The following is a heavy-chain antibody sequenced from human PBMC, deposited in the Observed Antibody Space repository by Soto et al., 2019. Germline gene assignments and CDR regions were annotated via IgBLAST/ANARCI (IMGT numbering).Heavy chain of an antibody. CDR2: VFYSGSD. Sequence: QVQLQESGPGLVKPSETLSFTCTVSGGSVSSGNHYCSWIRQPPGKELEFIAYVFYSGSDNYNPSLKSRVTTSSDTSKNQFSLNLRSVTAADTAVYYCARGRGYGYGIDYWGQGILVTVSS. CDR1: GGSVSSGNHY. D-gene: IGHD5-18*01. J-gene: IGHJ4*02. CDR3: ARGRGYGYGIDY. V-gene: IGHV4-61*01.